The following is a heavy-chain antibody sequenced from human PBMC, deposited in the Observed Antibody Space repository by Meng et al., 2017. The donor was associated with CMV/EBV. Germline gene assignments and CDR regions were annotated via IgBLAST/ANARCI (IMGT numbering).Heavy chain of an antibody. D-gene: IGHD1-26*01. CDR2: ISGSGGGT. V-gene: IGHV3-23*01. J-gene: IGHJ5*02. CDR3: AKDPGGEWELKNWLDP. CDR1: GFTLGTDG. Sequence: GESLKISCAASGFTLGTDGMHWVRQAPGRGLQWVSAISGSGGGTYYADSVKGRFTISRDNSKNTLYLQMNSLRAEDTAVYYCAKDPGGEWELKNWLDPWGQGTLVTVSS.